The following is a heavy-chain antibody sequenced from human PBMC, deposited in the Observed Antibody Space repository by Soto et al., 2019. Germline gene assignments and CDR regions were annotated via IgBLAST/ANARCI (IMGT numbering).Heavy chain of an antibody. CDR1: GYTFSGFY. V-gene: IGHV1-46*03. J-gene: IGHJ6*03. CDR3: ARSPYDYDALTGGYLYYMDV. Sequence: QVQLVQSGAEVKKPGASVKVSCKASGYTFSGFYIHWVRQAPGQGLEWMGMINPSDVGTRVAQKFQGRVTITVDTSTSTLYMQLSSLRSEDAALYYCARSPYDYDALTGGYLYYMDVWGQGTTVTVSS. D-gene: IGHD3-9*01. CDR2: INPSDVGT.